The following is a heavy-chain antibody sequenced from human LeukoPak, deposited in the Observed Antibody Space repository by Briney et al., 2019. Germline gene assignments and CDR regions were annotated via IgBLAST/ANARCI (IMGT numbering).Heavy chain of an antibody. D-gene: IGHD7-27*01. J-gene: IGHJ4*02. CDR1: GGPFSGYC. CDR2: INHNGYT. V-gene: IGHV4-34*01. Sequence: SETLSLTCAVYGGPFSGYCWNWIRQPPGKGQEWIGEINHNGYTNYNPSLESRVTISVDTSKNQFSLKVYSLTAADTAVYFCARAGTGDRSAVFDYWGQEILVTVSS. CDR3: ARAGTGDRSAVFDY.